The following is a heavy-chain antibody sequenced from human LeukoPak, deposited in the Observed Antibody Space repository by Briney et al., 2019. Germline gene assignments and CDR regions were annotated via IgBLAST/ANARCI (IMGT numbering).Heavy chain of an antibody. D-gene: IGHD3-22*01. Sequence: GGSLRLSCAASGLTFSSYGMHWVRQAPGMGLEWVAVIWYDGSNKYYADSVKGRFTISRDNAKNSLYLQMNSLRAEDTAVYYCASTYYYDSSGYYPPEDYWGQGTLVTVSS. V-gene: IGHV3-33*03. J-gene: IGHJ4*02. CDR2: IWYDGSNK. CDR1: GLTFSSYG. CDR3: ASTYYYDSSGYYPPEDY.